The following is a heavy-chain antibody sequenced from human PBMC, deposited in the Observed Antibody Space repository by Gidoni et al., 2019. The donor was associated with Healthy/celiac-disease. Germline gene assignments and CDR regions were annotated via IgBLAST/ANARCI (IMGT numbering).Heavy chain of an antibody. CDR1: GFTFSSYG. Sequence: QVQLVESGGGVVQPGRSLRLSCAASGFTFSSYGMHWVRQAPGKGLEWVAVISYDGSNKYYADSVKGRFTISRDNSKNTLYLQMNSLRAEDTAVYYCAKDLLVRVEYYYYYGMDVWGQGTTVTVSS. J-gene: IGHJ6*02. CDR2: ISYDGSNK. D-gene: IGHD6-6*01. CDR3: AKDLLVRVEYYYYYGMDV. V-gene: IGHV3-30*18.